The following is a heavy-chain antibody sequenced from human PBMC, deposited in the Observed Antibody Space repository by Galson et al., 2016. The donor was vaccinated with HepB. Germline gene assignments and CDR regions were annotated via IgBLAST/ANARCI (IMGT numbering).Heavy chain of an antibody. Sequence: PALVKPTQTLTLACTFSGFSLSTSGMCVSWIRQPPGKALEWLALIDWDDDKYHSTSLKTRVNISKDTSKNQVVLTMTNMDPVDTATYYCARCNGYNPYNHFTLDYWGQGTLVTVSS. J-gene: IGHJ4*02. CDR2: IDWDDDK. CDR3: ARCNGYNPYNHFTLDY. D-gene: IGHD5-24*01. V-gene: IGHV2-70*01. CDR1: GFSLSTSGMC.